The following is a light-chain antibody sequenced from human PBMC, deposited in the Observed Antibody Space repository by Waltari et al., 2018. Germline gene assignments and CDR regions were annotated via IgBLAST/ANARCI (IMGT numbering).Light chain of an antibody. Sequence: EVVLTQSPGTLSLSPGEGATLSCRASQSVSRSLAWYQQKPGQAPRLLIYDTSRRATGIPDRFSGRGSGTDFSLTISRLEPEDFAMYYCQKYASLPATFGQGTKVEIK. CDR3: QKYASLPAT. CDR2: DTS. V-gene: IGKV3-20*01. J-gene: IGKJ1*01. CDR1: QSVSRS.